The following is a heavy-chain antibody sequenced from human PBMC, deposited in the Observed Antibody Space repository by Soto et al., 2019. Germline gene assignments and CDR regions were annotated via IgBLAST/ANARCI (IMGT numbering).Heavy chain of an antibody. CDR3: ARRYGGNFDY. J-gene: IGHJ4*02. CDR1: GGSISTSSYY. D-gene: IGHD3-16*01. Sequence: SETLSLTCTASGGSISTSSYYWGWIRQPPGKGLEWIGTIYYSGSTYYNPSLKSRVTISVDRSKNQFSLKLSSVTAADTAVYYCARRYGGNFDYWGQGTLVTVSS. V-gene: IGHV4-39*07. CDR2: IYYSGST.